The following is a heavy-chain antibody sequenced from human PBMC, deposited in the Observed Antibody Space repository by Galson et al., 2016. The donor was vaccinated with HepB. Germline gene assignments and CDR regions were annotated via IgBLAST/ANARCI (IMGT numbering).Heavy chain of an antibody. D-gene: IGHD3/OR15-3a*01. CDR2: TLYTGTT. V-gene: IGHV4-39*01. CDR3: ERQQRAGLVNF. J-gene: IGHJ3*01. Sequence: SETLSLTCTVSGGSISSSSYYWAWIRRPPGKGLEWIGSTLYTGTTYYNPSLRDRITIYVDASKDQFSLTLNSVTAADPAVYYCERQQRAGLVNFWGQGTMVTVSS. CDR1: GGSISSSSYY.